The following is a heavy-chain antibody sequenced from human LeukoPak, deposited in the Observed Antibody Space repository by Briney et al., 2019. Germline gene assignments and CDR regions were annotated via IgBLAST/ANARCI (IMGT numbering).Heavy chain of an antibody. CDR1: GFTFSDYY. CDR2: VSYDGSNK. Sequence: GGSLRLSRAASGFTFSDYYMSWIRQAPGKGLEWVAVVSYDGSNKYYADSVKGRFTISRDNSKNTLYLQMNSLRAEDTAVYYCAKDWGNWGYGYYFDHWGQGTLVTVSS. V-gene: IGHV3-30*18. D-gene: IGHD7-27*01. J-gene: IGHJ4*02. CDR3: AKDWGNWGYGYYFDH.